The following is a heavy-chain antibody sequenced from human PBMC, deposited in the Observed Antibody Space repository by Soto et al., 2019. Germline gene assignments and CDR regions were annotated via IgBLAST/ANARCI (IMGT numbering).Heavy chain of an antibody. D-gene: IGHD6-6*01. J-gene: IGHJ4*02. CDR1: GGSIRGSSYY. CDR2: IYYTGST. Sequence: QLQLQESGPGLVKPSETLSLTCTVSGGSIRGSSYYWGWIRQPPGKGLEWIASIYYTGSTFYNPSLKGRVTISVDTSKNQFSLNLNSVTAADTAIYYCATHPGSGSSNSWGPGTLVTVSS. CDR3: ATHPGSGSSNS. V-gene: IGHV4-39*01.